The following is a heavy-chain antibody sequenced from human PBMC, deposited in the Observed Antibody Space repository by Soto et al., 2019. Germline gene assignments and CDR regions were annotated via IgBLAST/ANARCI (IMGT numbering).Heavy chain of an antibody. V-gene: IGHV3-48*02. Sequence: EVQLMESGGGLVRPGGSLRLSCAASGFSVSGYSMNWVRQAPGKGLEWISYIRGSSGTTIYAASVRGRFTISRDNANNSLYLQMDSLRDDDTDVYYCTTEGDGNYSNNWCQGTLVIVSS. D-gene: IGHD1-26*01. CDR2: IRGSSGTT. CDR3: TTEGDGNYSNN. CDR1: GFSVSGYS. J-gene: IGHJ4*02.